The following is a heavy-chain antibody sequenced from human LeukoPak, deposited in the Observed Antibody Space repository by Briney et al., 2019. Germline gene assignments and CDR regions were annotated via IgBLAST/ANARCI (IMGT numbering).Heavy chain of an antibody. Sequence: SETLSLTCTVSGGSISSGGYYWSWIRQPPGKGLEWIGYIYHSGSTYYNPSLKSRVTISVDRSKNQFSLKLSSVTAADTAVYYCAREPRQYSSSWYAPREVPYWGQGTLVTVSS. J-gene: IGHJ4*02. V-gene: IGHV4-30-2*01. CDR2: IYHSGST. CDR3: AREPRQYSSSWYAPREVPY. CDR1: GGSISSGGYY. D-gene: IGHD6-13*01.